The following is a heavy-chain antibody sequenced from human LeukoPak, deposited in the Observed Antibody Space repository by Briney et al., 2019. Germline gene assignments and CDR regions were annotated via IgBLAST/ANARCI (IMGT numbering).Heavy chain of an antibody. CDR2: IKQDGSEK. V-gene: IGHV3-7*01. CDR1: GFTFSSYW. CDR3: ARDRGYSSGNFDY. D-gene: IGHD6-19*01. J-gene: IGHJ4*02. Sequence: PGGSLRLSCAASGFTFSSYWMSWVRQAPGKGLEWVANIKQDGSEKYYVDSVKGRFTISRDNAKNSLYLQMNSLRAEDTAVYYCARDRGYSSGNFDYWGQGTLVTVSS.